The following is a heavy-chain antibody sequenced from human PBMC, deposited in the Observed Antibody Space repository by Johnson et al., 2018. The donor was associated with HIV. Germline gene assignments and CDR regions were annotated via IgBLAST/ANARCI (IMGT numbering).Heavy chain of an antibody. V-gene: IGHV3-33*01. CDR3: ARALARLDAFDI. Sequence: QVQLVESGGGVVQPGRSLRLSCAASEFSFSTYAMHWVRQAPGKGLEWVALIWYDGSNKNYADSVKGRFTISRDNSKNTLYLQMNSLRAGETAVYYCARALARLDAFDIWGQGTMVTVSS. CDR2: IWYDGSNK. J-gene: IGHJ3*02. CDR1: EFSFSTYA.